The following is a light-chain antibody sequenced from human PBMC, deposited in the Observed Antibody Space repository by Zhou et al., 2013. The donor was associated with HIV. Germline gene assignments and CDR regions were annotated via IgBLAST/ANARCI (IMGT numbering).Light chain of an antibody. Sequence: EIVLTQSPATLSLSPGESPTLSCRASQSVSVKHFAWYQQRPGQAPRLPIFGASNRATGIPDRFSGSGSGTDFTLTINRLEPEDSAVYYCQQYGTTPFTFGQGTKLEIK. J-gene: IGKJ2*01. V-gene: IGKV3-20*01. CDR2: GAS. CDR3: QQYGTTPFT. CDR1: QSVSVKH.